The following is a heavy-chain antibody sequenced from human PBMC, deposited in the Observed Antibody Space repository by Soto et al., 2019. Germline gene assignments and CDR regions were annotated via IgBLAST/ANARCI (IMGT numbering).Heavy chain of an antibody. D-gene: IGHD3-22*01. CDR3: AGDPDSHYNDSHASSYP. Sequence: QVQLVQSGAEVKKPGSSVKVSCKASGGTFSTYTITWVRQAPGQGLEWMGRIIPIIGVINYAQKFQGRDTITTEKFAGTAYMELTRLSSDDTAVYYCAGDPDSHYNDSHASSYPWGQGTLVTVSS. V-gene: IGHV1-69*08. J-gene: IGHJ5*02. CDR1: GGTFSTYT. CDR2: IIPIIGVI.